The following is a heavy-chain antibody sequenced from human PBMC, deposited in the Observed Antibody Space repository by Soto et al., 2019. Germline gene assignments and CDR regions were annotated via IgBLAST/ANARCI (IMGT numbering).Heavy chain of an antibody. CDR1: GFTVSSNY. CDR2: IYSGGST. J-gene: IGHJ6*02. CDR3: ARDGTQGYCSSTSCYSYGMDV. Sequence: PGGSLRLSCAASGFTVSSNYMSWVRQAPGKGLEWVSVIYSGGSTYYADSVKGRFTISRDNSKNTLYLQMNSLRAEDTAVYYCARDGTQGYCSSTSCYSYGMDVWGQGTTVTVSS. V-gene: IGHV3-53*01. D-gene: IGHD2-2*01.